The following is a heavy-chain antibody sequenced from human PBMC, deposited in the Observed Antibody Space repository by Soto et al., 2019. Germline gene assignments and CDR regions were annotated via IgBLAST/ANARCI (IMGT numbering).Heavy chain of an antibody. CDR2: ISWDGGST. V-gene: IGHV3-43*01. J-gene: IGHJ4*02. CDR1: GFTFDDYT. CDR3: AKDLEGRAVAGGSDY. D-gene: IGHD6-19*01. Sequence: GGSLRLSCAASGFTFDDYTMHWVRQAPGKGLEWVSLISWDGGSTYYADSVKGRFTISRDNSKNSLYLQMNSLRTEDTALYYCAKDLEGRAVAGGSDYWGQGTLVTVSS.